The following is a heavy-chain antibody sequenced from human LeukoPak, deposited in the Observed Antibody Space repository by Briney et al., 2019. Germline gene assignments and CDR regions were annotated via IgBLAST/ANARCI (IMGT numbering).Heavy chain of an antibody. CDR3: AREGLNMVRGVIPKEAWGWFDP. J-gene: IGHJ5*02. Sequence: PSETLSLTCTVSGGSMSSYYWSWIRQPPGKGLEWIGNIYYSGSTNYNPSLKSRVTISVDTSKNQFSLKLSSVTAADTAVYYCAREGLNMVRGVIPKEAWGWFDPWGQGTLVTVSS. CDR1: GGSMSSYY. CDR2: IYYSGST. D-gene: IGHD3-10*01. V-gene: IGHV4-59*12.